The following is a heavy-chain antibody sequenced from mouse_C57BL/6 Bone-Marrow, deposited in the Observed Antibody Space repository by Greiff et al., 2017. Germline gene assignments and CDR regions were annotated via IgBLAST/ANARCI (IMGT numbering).Heavy chain of an antibody. CDR1: GYNIKDDY. Sequence: VQLQQSGAELVRPGASVKISCTASGYNIKDDYMHWVKQRPEKGLEWIGWIDPEHGATEYASKFQGKATITADQSSNTAYMQLNSLTSEDTAVYYCTTRFSGYGAMDYWGQRTSVTVSS. V-gene: IGHV14-4*01. CDR3: TTRFSGYGAMDY. CDR2: IDPEHGAT. J-gene: IGHJ4*01. D-gene: IGHD3-2*02.